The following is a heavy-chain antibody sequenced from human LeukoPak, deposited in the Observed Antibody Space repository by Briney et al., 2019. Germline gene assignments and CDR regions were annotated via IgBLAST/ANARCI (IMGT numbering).Heavy chain of an antibody. D-gene: IGHD3-10*01. Sequence: GASVKVSCKASGYTFTSYGISWVRQAPGQGLEWMGWISAYNGNTNHAQKLQGRVTMTTDTSTSTAYMELRSLRSDDTAVYYCARAYRSTMVRGAKSYFDYWGQGTLVTVSS. V-gene: IGHV1-18*04. CDR1: GYTFTSYG. CDR3: ARAYRSTMVRGAKSYFDY. CDR2: ISAYNGNT. J-gene: IGHJ4*02.